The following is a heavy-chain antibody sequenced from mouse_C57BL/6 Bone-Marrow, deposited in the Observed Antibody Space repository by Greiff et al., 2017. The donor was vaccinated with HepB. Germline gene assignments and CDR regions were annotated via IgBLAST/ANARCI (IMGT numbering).Heavy chain of an antibody. CDR2: INPSTGGT. CDR3: ARVWLRRWFAY. V-gene: IGHV1-42*01. D-gene: IGHD2-2*01. Sequence: EVKLQESGPELVKPGASVKISCKASGYSFTGYYMNWVKQSPEKSLEWIGEINPSTGGTTYNQKFKAKATLTVDKSSSTAYMQLKSLTSEDSAVYYCARVWLRRWFAYWGQGTLVTVSA. J-gene: IGHJ3*01. CDR1: GYSFTGYY.